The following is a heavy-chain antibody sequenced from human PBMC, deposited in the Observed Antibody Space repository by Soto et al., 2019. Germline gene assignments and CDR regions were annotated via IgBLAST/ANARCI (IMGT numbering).Heavy chain of an antibody. CDR1: GFTFSNAW. CDR2: IKSKTDGGTT. CDR3: TTDPAQLTGQKDAFDI. D-gene: IGHD1-20*01. Sequence: GGSLRLSCAASGFTFSNAWMSWVRQAPGKGLEWVGRIKSKTDGGTTDYDAPEKGRFTISRDDSKNTLYLQMNSLKTEDTAVYYYTTDPAQLTGQKDAFDIWGQGTMVTVSS. J-gene: IGHJ3*02. V-gene: IGHV3-15*01.